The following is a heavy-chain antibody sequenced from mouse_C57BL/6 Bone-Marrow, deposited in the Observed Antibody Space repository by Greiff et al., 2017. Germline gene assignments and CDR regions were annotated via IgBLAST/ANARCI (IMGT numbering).Heavy chain of an antibody. CDR3: ARAYYIKPYAIDY. J-gene: IGHJ4*01. Sequence: EVKVVESGGGLVKPGGSLKLSCAASGFTFSSYAMSWVRQTPEKRLEWVATISDGGGYTYYPDNVQGRFTISSDNAKNNLYLQMSHLKSEDTAMYYCARAYYIKPYAIDYWGQGTSVTVSS. CDR1: GFTFSSYA. CDR2: ISDGGGYT. V-gene: IGHV5-4*03. D-gene: IGHD2-5*01.